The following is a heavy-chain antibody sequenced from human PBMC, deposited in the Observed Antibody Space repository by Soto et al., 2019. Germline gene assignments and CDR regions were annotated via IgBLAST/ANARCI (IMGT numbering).Heavy chain of an antibody. J-gene: IGHJ4*02. CDR1: GFSFSGSG. V-gene: IGHV3-73*02. CDR3: TRLDDVRIEPAFDY. Sequence: EVQLVESGGGLVQPGGSLKLSCAASGFSFSGSGIHWVRQASGKGLEWIGRIRSKPNNYATAYVASVKGRFTISRDDSKNTAYRQMNSRKTEDTAVYYCTRLDDVRIEPAFDYWCQGTLVTVSS. CDR2: IRSKPNNYAT. D-gene: IGHD2-2*01.